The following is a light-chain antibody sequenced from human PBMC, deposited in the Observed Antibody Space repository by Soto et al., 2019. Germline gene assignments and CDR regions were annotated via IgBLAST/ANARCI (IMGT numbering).Light chain of an antibody. V-gene: IGKV3-20*01. CDR2: GGS. CDR1: QSVSSSY. CDR3: QQYSRPRT. J-gene: IGKJ1*01. Sequence: EIVLTQSPGTLSLSPGERATLSCRASQSVSSSYLAWYQQKPGQAPRLLIYGGSSRATGIPVRFSGSGSKTYFPITITMLEPEDFAMYYCQQYSRPRTFGQGTKVEIK.